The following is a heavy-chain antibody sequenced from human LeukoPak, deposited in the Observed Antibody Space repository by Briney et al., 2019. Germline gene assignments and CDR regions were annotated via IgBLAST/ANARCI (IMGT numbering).Heavy chain of an antibody. D-gene: IGHD4-17*01. CDR2: IYYSGST. J-gene: IGHJ6*03. CDR3: ARGSTVTTGRGYYYYYYMDV. CDR1: GGSISSSSYY. V-gene: IGHV4-39*07. Sequence: PSETLSLTCTVSGGSISSSSYYWGWIRQPPGKGLEWIGSIYYSGSTYYNPSLKSRVTISVDTSKNQFSLKLSSVTAADTAVYYCARGSTVTTGRGYYYYYYMDVWGKGTTVTVSS.